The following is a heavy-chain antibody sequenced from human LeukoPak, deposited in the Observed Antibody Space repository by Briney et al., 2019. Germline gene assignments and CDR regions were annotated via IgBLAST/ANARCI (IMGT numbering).Heavy chain of an antibody. CDR2: IISNENSA. CDR1: GFTFSSNW. D-gene: IGHD6-13*01. CDR3: VRGGIASAFDI. Sequence: GGSLRLSCAASGFTFSSNWMHWVRQAPGKGLVWVSRIISNENSATYADSVKGRFTISRDSAKNTLYLQMNSLRAEDTAVYYCVRGGIASAFDIWGQGTMVTVSS. V-gene: IGHV3-74*01. J-gene: IGHJ3*02.